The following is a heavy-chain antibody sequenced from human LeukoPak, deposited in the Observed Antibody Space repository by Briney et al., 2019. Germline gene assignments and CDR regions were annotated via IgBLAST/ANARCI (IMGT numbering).Heavy chain of an antibody. CDR3: ARRKDIVVVPAAHDAFDI. V-gene: IGHV4-34*01. CDR2: INHSGIT. D-gene: IGHD2-2*01. J-gene: IGHJ3*02. Sequence: SETLSLTCAVFGGSFSDYYWSWIRQPPGKGLEWIGEINHSGITNYNPSLKSRVTISADTSKNQFSLKLSSVTAADTSVYYCARRKDIVVVPAAHDAFDIWGQGTMVTVSS. CDR1: GGSFSDYY.